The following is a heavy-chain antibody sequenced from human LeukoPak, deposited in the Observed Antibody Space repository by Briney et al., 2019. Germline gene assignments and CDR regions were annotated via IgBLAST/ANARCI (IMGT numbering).Heavy chain of an antibody. CDR1: GGTFSSYA. CDR3: ARVGDSSGYYFDY. J-gene: IGHJ4*02. CDR2: IIPIFGTA. Sequence: GASVKVSCKASGGTFSSYAISWVRQAPGQGLEWMGGIIPIFGTANYAQKFQGRVPITTDESTSTAYMELSSLRSEDTAVYYCARVGDSSGYYFDYWGQGTLVTVSS. D-gene: IGHD3-22*01. V-gene: IGHV1-69*05.